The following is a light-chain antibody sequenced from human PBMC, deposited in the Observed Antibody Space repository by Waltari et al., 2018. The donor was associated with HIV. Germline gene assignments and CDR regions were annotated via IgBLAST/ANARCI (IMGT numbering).Light chain of an antibody. V-gene: IGLV1-44*01. Sequence: QSVLTQPPSASGTPGQRVTISCSGSSPNIGSDTVNWYHQLPGTAPKLLIYSNNQRPSGVPDRFSGSKSGTSASLAISGLQSEDEADYYCAAWDDSLNVVFGGGTKLTVL. CDR1: SPNIGSDT. J-gene: IGLJ2*01. CDR3: AAWDDSLNVV. CDR2: SNN.